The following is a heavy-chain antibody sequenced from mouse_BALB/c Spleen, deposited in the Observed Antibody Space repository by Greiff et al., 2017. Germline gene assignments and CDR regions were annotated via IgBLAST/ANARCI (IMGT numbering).Heavy chain of an antibody. D-gene: IGHD1-1*01. V-gene: IGHV5-17*02. CDR3: ARHYYGSSLYAMDY. Sequence: EVKLMESGGGLVQPGGSRKLSCAASGFTFSSFGMHWVRQAPEKGLEWVAYISSGSSTIYYADTVKGRFTISRDNPKNTLFLQMTSLRSEDTAMYYCARHYYGSSLYAMDYWGQGTSVTVSS. J-gene: IGHJ4*01. CDR2: ISSGSSTI. CDR1: GFTFSSFG.